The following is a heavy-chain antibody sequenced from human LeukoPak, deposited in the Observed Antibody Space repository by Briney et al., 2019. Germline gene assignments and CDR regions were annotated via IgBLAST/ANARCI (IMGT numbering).Heavy chain of an antibody. CDR2: ISAYNNNT. D-gene: IGHD2-21*02. CDR3: ASCYLGGLDAFDM. V-gene: IGHV1-18*01. CDR1: RYTFTTHG. Sequence: ASVKVSCKTSRYTFTTHGFSWVRQAPGQGLEWMGWISAYNNNTNYALKFQGRVTMTTDTSTSTAYMELRSLRSDDTAVYYCASCYLGGLDAFDMWGQGTMVTVSS. J-gene: IGHJ3*02.